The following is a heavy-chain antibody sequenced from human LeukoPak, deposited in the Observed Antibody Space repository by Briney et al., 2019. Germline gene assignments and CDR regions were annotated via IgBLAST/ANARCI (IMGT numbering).Heavy chain of an antibody. CDR3: AKRLGLGYCSGGSCPDAFDI. V-gene: IGHV4-4*02. CDR2: IYHSGST. J-gene: IGHJ3*02. Sequence: SETLSLTCAVSGGSISSSNWWSWVRQPPGKGLEWIGEIYHSGSTNYNPSLKSRVTISVDKSKNQFSLKLSPVTAADTAVYYCAKRLGLGYCSGGSCPDAFDIWGQGTMVTVSS. D-gene: IGHD2-15*01. CDR1: GGSISSSNW.